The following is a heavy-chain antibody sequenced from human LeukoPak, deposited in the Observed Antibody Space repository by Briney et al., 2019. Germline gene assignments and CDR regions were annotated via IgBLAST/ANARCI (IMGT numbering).Heavy chain of an antibody. CDR3: ARSFGEMALFDY. CDR2: IIPILGIA. CDR1: GGTFSSYA. V-gene: IGHV1-69*04. Sequence: GSSVKVSSKASGGTFSSYAISWVRPAPGQGLEWMGRIIPILGIANYAQKFQGRVTITADKSTSTAYMELSSLRSEDTAVYYCARSFGEMALFDYWGQGTLVTVSS. D-gene: IGHD3-10*01. J-gene: IGHJ4*02.